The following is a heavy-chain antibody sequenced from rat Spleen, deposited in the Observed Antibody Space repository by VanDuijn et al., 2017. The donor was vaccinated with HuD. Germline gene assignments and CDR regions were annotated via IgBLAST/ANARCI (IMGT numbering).Heavy chain of an antibody. CDR2: ISSGGST. D-gene: IGHD1-12*03. Sequence: QVQLKESGPGLVQPSQTLSLICTVSGFSLISNSVHWVRQPPGKGLEWIAAISSGGSTYYKSALKSRLSISRDTSKSQVFLKMDNLQTEDTAMYFCATQHYYDGYYRDSWGQGVMVTVSS. J-gene: IGHJ2*01. V-gene: IGHV2-6*01. CDR3: ATQHYYDGYYRDS. CDR1: GFSLISNS.